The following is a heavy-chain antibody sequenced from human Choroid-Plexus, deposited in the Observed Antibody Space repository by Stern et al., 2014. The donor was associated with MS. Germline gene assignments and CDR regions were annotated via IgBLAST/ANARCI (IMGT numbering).Heavy chain of an antibody. CDR2: VTYDGSNK. V-gene: IGHV3-30*18. J-gene: IGHJ5*02. D-gene: IGHD2/OR15-2a*01. CDR1: GFTLGSCA. Sequence: QVQLVQSGAGVVQPGSPLRLSCVASGFTLGSCAMHWVRQAPGKGLEGVAGVTYDGSNKYYADSVKGRFTISRDNSQNTLYMQMSSLRPEDTAVYYCAKDRQYLTYFFDHWGQGSLVTVSS. CDR3: AKDRQYLTYFFDH.